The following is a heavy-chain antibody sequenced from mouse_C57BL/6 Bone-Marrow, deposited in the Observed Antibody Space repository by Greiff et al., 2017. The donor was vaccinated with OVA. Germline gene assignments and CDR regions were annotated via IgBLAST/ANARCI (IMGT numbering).Heavy chain of an antibody. Sequence: QVQLQQSGAELVRPGASVTLSCKASGYTFTDYEMHWVKQTPVHGLDWIGAIDPETGGTAYNQKFKGKAILTADKSSSTAYMELRSLTSEDSAVYYCTGDYYGLWYFDVWGTGTTVTVSS. CDR2: IDPETGGT. CDR1: GYTFTDYE. V-gene: IGHV1-15*01. J-gene: IGHJ1*03. D-gene: IGHD1-1*01. CDR3: TGDYYGLWYFDV.